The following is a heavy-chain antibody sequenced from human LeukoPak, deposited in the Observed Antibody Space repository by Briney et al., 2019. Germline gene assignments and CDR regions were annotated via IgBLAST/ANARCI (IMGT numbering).Heavy chain of an antibody. CDR1: GFTFTGYW. J-gene: IGHJ5*02. Sequence: GGSLTHSCAASGFTFTGYWMHWVRQAPGKGLVWVSRINTDGSTTSYADSVKGRFTISRDNAKNTLYLQMNSLRAEDTAVYYCARPSGSYPWFDPWGQGTLVTVSS. V-gene: IGHV3-74*01. CDR2: INTDGSTT. D-gene: IGHD1-26*01. CDR3: ARPSGSYPWFDP.